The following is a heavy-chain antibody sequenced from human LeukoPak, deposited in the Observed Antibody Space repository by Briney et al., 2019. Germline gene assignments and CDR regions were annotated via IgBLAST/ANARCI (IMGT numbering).Heavy chain of an antibody. V-gene: IGHV3-23*01. Sequence: GGSLGLSCAASGFTFSNYAMSWVRQAPGKGLEWVSGISGIGGSTYYADSVEGRFTISRDNSKKTLYPQMNSLRAEDTAVYYCAKGKDGSGSSVWHHWGQGTLVIVSS. CDR1: GFTFSNYA. CDR3: AKGKDGSGSSVWHH. J-gene: IGHJ4*02. D-gene: IGHD3-10*01. CDR2: ISGIGGST.